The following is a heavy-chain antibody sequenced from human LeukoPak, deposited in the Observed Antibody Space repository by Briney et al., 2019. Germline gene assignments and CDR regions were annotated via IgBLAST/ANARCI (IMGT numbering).Heavy chain of an antibody. D-gene: IGHD3-22*01. V-gene: IGHV1-69*05. CDR3: ARGYDSSGYHWFDP. CDR2: IIPIFGTA. Sequence: SVKVSCKASGGTFSSYAISWVRQAPGQGLEWMGRIIPIFGTANYAQKFQGRVTIITDESTSTAYMELSSLRSEDTAVYYCARGYDSSGYHWFDPWGQGTLVTVSS. CDR1: GGTFSSYA. J-gene: IGHJ5*02.